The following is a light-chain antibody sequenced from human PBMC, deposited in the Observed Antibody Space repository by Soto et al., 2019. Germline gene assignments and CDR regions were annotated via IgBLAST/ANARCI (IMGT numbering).Light chain of an antibody. CDR1: QGISSY. CDR2: AAS. V-gene: IGKV1-9*01. Sequence: IQLTQSPSSLSASVGDRVTITCRASQGISSYLAWYQQKPGKAPKLLIYAASTLQSGVPSRFSGSGSGTDFTPTISSLQPEDFATYYCQQLNSYLPTFGQGTRLEIK. CDR3: QQLNSYLPT. J-gene: IGKJ5*01.